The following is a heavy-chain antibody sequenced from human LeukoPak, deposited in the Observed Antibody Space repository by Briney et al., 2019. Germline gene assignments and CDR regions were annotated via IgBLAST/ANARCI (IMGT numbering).Heavy chain of an antibody. V-gene: IGHV1-69*01. J-gene: IGHJ2*01. CDR2: IVPIFGPA. CDR1: GGTFISYA. CDR3: AKSTYYYGSGEGSNYWYFDL. D-gene: IGHD3-10*01. Sequence: GSSVKVSCKASGGTFISYAISWVRQAPGQGLEWMGGIVPIFGPANYAQKSQGRVTITADESTSTAYMELSSLRSEDTALYYCAKSTYYYGSGEGSNYWYFDLWGRGTLVTVSS.